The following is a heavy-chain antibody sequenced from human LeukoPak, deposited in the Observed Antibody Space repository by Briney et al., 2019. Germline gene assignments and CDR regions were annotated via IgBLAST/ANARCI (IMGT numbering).Heavy chain of an antibody. Sequence: ASVKVSCKASGYTFTGYYMHWVRQAPGQGLEWMGWINPNSGGTNYAQKFQGRVTMTRDTSISAAYMELSRLRSDDTAVYYCARDGWELLEYFDYWGQGTLVTVSS. CDR2: INPNSGGT. V-gene: IGHV1-2*02. CDR3: ARDGWELLEYFDY. CDR1: GYTFTGYY. D-gene: IGHD1-26*01. J-gene: IGHJ4*02.